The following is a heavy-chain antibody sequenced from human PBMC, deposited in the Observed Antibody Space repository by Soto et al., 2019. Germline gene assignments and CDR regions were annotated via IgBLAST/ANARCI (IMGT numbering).Heavy chain of an antibody. CDR2: IKQDGSEK. D-gene: IGHD3-3*01. V-gene: IGHV3-7*05. CDR3: ARDEGRRFLEWSNSPFDI. J-gene: IGHJ3*02. CDR1: GFTFSSYW. Sequence: GGSLRLSCAASGFTFSSYWMSWVRQAPGKGLEWVANIKQDGSEKYYVDSVKGRFTISRDNAKNSLYLQMNSLRAEDTAVYYCARDEGRRFLEWSNSPFDIWGQGTMVTVSS.